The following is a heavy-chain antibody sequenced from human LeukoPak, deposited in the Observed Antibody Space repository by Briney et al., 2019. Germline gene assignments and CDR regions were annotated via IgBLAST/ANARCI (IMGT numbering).Heavy chain of an antibody. Sequence: PGGSLRLSCTSSQLTFNRYVMSWVRHAPGKGLEWVSTISASGGTTYYADSVQGRFTISRDNSKNTLYLQMNSLRAEDTAVYYCATLYGDYNWYFDLWGRGTLVTVSS. CDR1: QLTFNRYV. CDR2: ISASGGTT. CDR3: ATLYGDYNWYFDL. J-gene: IGHJ2*01. V-gene: IGHV3-23*01. D-gene: IGHD4-17*01.